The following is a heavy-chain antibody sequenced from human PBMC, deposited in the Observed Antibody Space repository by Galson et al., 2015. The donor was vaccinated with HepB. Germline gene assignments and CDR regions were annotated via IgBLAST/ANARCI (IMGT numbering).Heavy chain of an antibody. CDR2: INSDGSST. V-gene: IGHV3-74*01. D-gene: IGHD6-13*01. Sequence: SLRLSCAASGFTFSSYWMHWVRQAPGKGLVWVSRINSDGSSTSYADSVKGRFTISRDNAKNTLYLQMNSLRAEDTAVYYCARDISGRGSSSWYPPFDYWGQGTLVTVSS. CDR1: GFTFSSYW. J-gene: IGHJ4*02. CDR3: ARDISGRGSSSWYPPFDY.